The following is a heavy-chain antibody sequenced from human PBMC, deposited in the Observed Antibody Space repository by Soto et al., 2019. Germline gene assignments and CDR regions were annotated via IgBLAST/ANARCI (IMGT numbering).Heavy chain of an antibody. Sequence: EVQLLQSGGELVQPGESLRLSCAASGFIFNKYAMTWVRQAPGKGLEWVSAISGDGDTTYYADSVKGRFTISRDNSKNTLFLQMNSLRDEDTALYYCASPKVPSSWPSDSWGQGTLFTFPS. D-gene: IGHD6-13*01. CDR1: GFIFNKYA. CDR3: ASPKVPSSWPSDS. V-gene: IGHV3-23*01. J-gene: IGHJ5*02. CDR2: ISGDGDTT.